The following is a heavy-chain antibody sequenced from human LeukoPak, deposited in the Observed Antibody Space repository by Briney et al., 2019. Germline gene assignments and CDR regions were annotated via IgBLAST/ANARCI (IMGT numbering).Heavy chain of an antibody. J-gene: IGHJ4*02. Sequence: GGSLRLSCAGSGFSFSNYAMSWVRQAPGKGLEWVSIISGSGGRTYYADSVKGRFTISRDNSKNTLYLQMNSLRAEDTAVYYCAKGLRKLIVGSTEYYFDYWGQGTLVTVSS. CDR1: GFSFSNYA. CDR2: ISGSGGRT. CDR3: AKGLRKLIVGSTEYYFDY. V-gene: IGHV3-23*01. D-gene: IGHD1-26*01.